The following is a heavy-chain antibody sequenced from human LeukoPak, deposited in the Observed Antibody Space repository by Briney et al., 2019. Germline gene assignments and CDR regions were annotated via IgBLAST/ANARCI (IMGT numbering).Heavy chain of an antibody. J-gene: IGHJ4*02. CDR3: AKDQYYYDSSGYLFDY. Sequence: GRSLRLSCAASGFTFRSYGMHWIRQAPGKGLEWVAIISYDGSNKYYADSVKGRFTISRDNSKNTPYLQMNSLRTEDTAVYFCAKDQYYYDSSGYLFDYWGQGTLVTVSS. CDR1: GFTFRSYG. D-gene: IGHD3-22*01. CDR2: ISYDGSNK. V-gene: IGHV3-30*18.